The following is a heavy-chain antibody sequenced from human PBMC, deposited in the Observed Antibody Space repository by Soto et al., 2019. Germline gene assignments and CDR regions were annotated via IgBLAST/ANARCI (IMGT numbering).Heavy chain of an antibody. CDR2: IGGSGGNR. J-gene: IGHJ4*02. CDR3: ARVASDYINSVDH. D-gene: IGHD4-4*01. CDR1: GFTFNAYA. V-gene: IGHV3-23*01. Sequence: DVQLLESGGGLVQPGGSLRLSCAASGFTFNAYAMTWVRQAPGQGLEWVSAIGGSGGNRYYAGSVRGRFTISRDNSKDTVDLQMSSLRVEDTAVYYCARVASDYINSVDHWGEGILVSVSS.